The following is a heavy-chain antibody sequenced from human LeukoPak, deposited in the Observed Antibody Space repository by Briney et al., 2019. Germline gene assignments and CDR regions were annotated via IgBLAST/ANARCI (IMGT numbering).Heavy chain of an antibody. D-gene: IGHD2-8*01. Sequence: LTGGSLRLSCAASGFTFSSYGMSWVRQAPGKGLEWVSAISGSGGSTYYADSVKGRFRISRDSSKNILYLQMNSLRAEDTAVYYCAKDRCSNGIGCYYYYMDVWGKGTTVTISS. CDR1: GFTFSSYG. CDR3: AKDRCSNGIGCYYYYMDV. V-gene: IGHV3-23*01. J-gene: IGHJ6*03. CDR2: ISGSGGST.